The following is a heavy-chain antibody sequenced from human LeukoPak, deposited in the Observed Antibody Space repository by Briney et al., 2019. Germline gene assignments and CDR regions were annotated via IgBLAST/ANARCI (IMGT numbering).Heavy chain of an antibody. CDR2: ISRSGSTK. CDR1: GFTFSDYN. V-gene: IGHV3-11*01. CDR3: ARVLRYCSGGNCYSGGLGYMDV. J-gene: IGHJ6*03. D-gene: IGHD2-15*01. Sequence: GGSLRLSCASSGFTFSDYNMRWIRQAPGKGLEWVSSISRSGSTKYYADSVKGRFTISRDNAKNSLFLQMNSLRAEDTAVYYCARVLRYCSGGNCYSGGLGYMDVWGKGTTVTISS.